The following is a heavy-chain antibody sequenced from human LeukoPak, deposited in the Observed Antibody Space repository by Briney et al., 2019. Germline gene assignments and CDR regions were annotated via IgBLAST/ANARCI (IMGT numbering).Heavy chain of an antibody. D-gene: IGHD6-19*01. Sequence: GGSLRLSCAASGFTFSSYAMSWVRQAPGKGLEWVSAISGSGGSTYYADSVKGRFTISRDNSKNTLYLQMNSLRAEDTAVYYCATLIYSGGWNYFDYWGQGTLVTVSS. CDR2: ISGSGGST. V-gene: IGHV3-23*01. CDR1: GFTFSSYA. CDR3: ATLIYSGGWNYFDY. J-gene: IGHJ4*02.